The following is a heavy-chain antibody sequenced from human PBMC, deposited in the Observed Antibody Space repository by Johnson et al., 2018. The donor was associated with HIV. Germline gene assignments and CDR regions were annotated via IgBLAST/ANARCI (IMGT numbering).Heavy chain of an antibody. Sequence: VQLVESGGGVVRPGGSLRLSCAASGFTFDDYGMSWVRQAPGKGLEWVSGINWNGGSTGYADSVKGRFTISRDYAKNSLYLRMNSLRAEDTALYYCARVYYYAISGYYPSDACDIWGQGTMVTVSS. J-gene: IGHJ3*02. D-gene: IGHD3-22*01. V-gene: IGHV3-20*04. CDR1: GFTFDDYG. CDR3: ARVYYYAISGYYPSDACDI. CDR2: INWNGGST.